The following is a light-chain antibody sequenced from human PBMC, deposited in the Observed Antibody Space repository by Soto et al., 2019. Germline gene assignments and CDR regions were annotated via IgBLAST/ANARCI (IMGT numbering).Light chain of an antibody. CDR3: QQYNNYWT. CDR2: GAS. CDR1: QSVSSSY. V-gene: IGKV3-15*01. J-gene: IGKJ1*01. Sequence: EIVLKQSPGTLSLSPGERATLSCRASQSVSSSYLAWYQQKPGQAPRLLIYGASTRATGIPARFSGSGSGTEFTLTISSLQSEDFAVYYCQQYNNYWTFGQGTKVDI.